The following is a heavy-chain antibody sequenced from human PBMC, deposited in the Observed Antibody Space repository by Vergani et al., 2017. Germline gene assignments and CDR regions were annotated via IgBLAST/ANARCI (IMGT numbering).Heavy chain of an antibody. V-gene: IGHV1-8*01. Sequence: QVQLVQSGAEVKKPGASVKVSCKASGYTFTSYDINWVRQATGQGLEWMGWMNPNSGGTNYAQKFQGRVTITADESTSTAYMELSSLRSEDTAVYYCARAAGGSSWYGRYFDFWGQGTLVTVSS. CDR1: GYTFTSYD. CDR3: ARAAGGSSWYGRYFDF. CDR2: MNPNSGGT. D-gene: IGHD6-13*01. J-gene: IGHJ4*02.